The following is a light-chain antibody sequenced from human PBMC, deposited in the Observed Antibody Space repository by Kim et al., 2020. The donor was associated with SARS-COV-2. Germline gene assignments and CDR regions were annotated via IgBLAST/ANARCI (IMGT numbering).Light chain of an antibody. V-gene: IGKV1-39*01. J-gene: IGKJ2*01. CDR1: QTITTF. CDR3: QQSDSTPYT. Sequence: DIQMTQSPSSLFASVGDSVTITCRASQTITTFLNWYQQKPGEAPKLLIYGASSLHSGVPSRFSGSGSGTDFTLTISSLQPEDFASYYCQQSDSTPYTFGQGTKLEI. CDR2: GAS.